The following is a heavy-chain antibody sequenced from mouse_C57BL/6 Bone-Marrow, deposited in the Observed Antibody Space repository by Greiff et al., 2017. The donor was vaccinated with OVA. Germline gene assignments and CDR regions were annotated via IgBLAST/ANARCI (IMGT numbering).Heavy chain of an antibody. J-gene: IGHJ1*03. D-gene: IGHD1-1*02. CDR1: GYTFTSYW. V-gene: IGHV1-64*01. Sequence: VQLQQPGAELVKPGASVKLSCKASGYTFTSYWMHWMKQRPGQGLEWIGMIHPNSGSTNYNEKFKSKATLTVDKSSSTAYMQLSSLTSEDSAVYDCARGASLWGYFDVWGTGTTVTVSS. CDR2: IHPNSGST. CDR3: ARGASLWGYFDV.